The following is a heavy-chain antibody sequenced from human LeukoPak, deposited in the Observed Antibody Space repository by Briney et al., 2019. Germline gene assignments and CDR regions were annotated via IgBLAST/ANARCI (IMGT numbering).Heavy chain of an antibody. CDR2: IIPILGIA. Sequence: SVKVSRKASGGTFSSYAISWVRQAPGQGLEWMGRIIPILGIANYAQKFQGRVTITADKSTSTAYMELSSLRSEDTAVYYCARSRIVGSAGPFDYWGQGTLVTVSS. V-gene: IGHV1-69*04. CDR3: ARSRIVGSAGPFDY. CDR1: GGTFSSYA. D-gene: IGHD1-26*01. J-gene: IGHJ4*02.